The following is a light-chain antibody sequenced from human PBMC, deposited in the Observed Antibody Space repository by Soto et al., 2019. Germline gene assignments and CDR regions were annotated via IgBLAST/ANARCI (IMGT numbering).Light chain of an antibody. V-gene: IGKV3-11*01. CDR2: DAS. CDR3: QQRSDWSRLT. J-gene: IGKJ4*01. CDR1: QSVGSD. Sequence: EIVLTQSPATLSLSPGKRATLSCRASQSVGSDLAWYQQRPGQAPRLLLYDASNRATDIPARFSGSGSGTDFTLTISSLEPEDFAVYYCQQRSDWSRLTFGGGTRVEVK.